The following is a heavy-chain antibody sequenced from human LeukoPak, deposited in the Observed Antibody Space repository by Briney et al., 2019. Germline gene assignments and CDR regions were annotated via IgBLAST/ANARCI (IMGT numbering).Heavy chain of an antibody. D-gene: IGHD1-1*01. CDR2: MSNDGS. V-gene: IGHV3-30*18. CDR3: AKSRFQLLMMDGFDI. CDR1: GFTLSSYG. Sequence: PGGSLRLSCAASGFTLSSYGMHWVRQAPGKGLEWVAVMSNDGSNYADSVKGRFTISRDNSKNTLYLQMNSLRAEDTAVYYCAKSRFQLLMMDGFDIWGQGTLVTVSS. J-gene: IGHJ3*02.